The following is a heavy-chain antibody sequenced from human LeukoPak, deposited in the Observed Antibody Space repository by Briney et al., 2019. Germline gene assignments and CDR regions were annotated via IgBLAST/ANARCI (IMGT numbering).Heavy chain of an antibody. Sequence: PSETLSLTCTVSGGSISSGDYYWSWIRQPPGKDLEWIGYIYYSGSTYYNPSLKSRVTISVDTSKNQFSLKLSPVTAADTAVYYCARYMVRGVPRTWWFDPWGQGTLDTVSS. CDR1: GGSISSGDYY. CDR2: IYYSGST. V-gene: IGHV4-30-4*08. CDR3: ARYMVRGVPRTWWFDP. D-gene: IGHD3-10*01. J-gene: IGHJ5*02.